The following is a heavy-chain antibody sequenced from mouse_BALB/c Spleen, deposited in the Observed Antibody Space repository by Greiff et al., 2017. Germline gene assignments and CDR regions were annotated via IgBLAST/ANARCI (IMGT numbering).Heavy chain of an antibody. CDR3: ARRDDYDAESLYYYAMDY. CDR2: ISYDGSN. Sequence: EVKLQESGPGLVKPSQSLSLTCSVTGYSITSGYYWNWIRQFPGNKLEWMGYISYDGSNNYNPSLKNRISITRDTSKNQFFLKLNSVTTEDTATYYCARRDDYDAESLYYYAMDYWGQGTSVTVSS. J-gene: IGHJ4*01. V-gene: IGHV3-6*02. D-gene: IGHD2-4*01. CDR1: GYSITSGYY.